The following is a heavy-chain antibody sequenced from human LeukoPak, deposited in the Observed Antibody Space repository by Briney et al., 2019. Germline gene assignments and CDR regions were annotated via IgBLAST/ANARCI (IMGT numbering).Heavy chain of an antibody. V-gene: IGHV3-23*01. CDR3: AKVTCSSITCYPRGYFDY. D-gene: IGHD2/OR15-2a*01. Sequence: GGSLRLSCAASGFTFSNYAISWVRQAPGKGLEWVSTISGSGDSTYYADSVKGRFTISRDNSKNTLYLQMNSLRAEDTAVYYCAKVTCSSITCYPRGYFDYWGQGTLVTVSS. CDR1: GFTFSNYA. CDR2: ISGSGDST. J-gene: IGHJ4*02.